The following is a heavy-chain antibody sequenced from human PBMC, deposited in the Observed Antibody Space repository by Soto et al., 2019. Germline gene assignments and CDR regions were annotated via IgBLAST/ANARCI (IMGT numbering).Heavy chain of an antibody. Sequence: LSLTCAVYGGSFSGDYWSWIRQPPGKGLEWIGEINLGGDTNYNPSLKSRVTILVDTSKNQLSLKLSSVTAADTAVYYCARRREVSPAAISRYYYYYGMDVWGQGTTVTVSS. V-gene: IGHV4-34*01. CDR1: GGSFSGDY. D-gene: IGHD2-2*01. CDR2: INLGGDT. CDR3: ARRREVSPAAISRYYYYYGMDV. J-gene: IGHJ6*02.